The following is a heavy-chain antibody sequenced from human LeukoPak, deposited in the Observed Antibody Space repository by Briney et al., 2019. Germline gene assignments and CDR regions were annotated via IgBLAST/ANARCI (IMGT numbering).Heavy chain of an antibody. CDR1: GGSISSSNW. J-gene: IGHJ5*02. CDR3: ARVGYYYDSGNWFDP. V-gene: IGHV4-4*02. Sequence: SGTLSLTCAVSGGSISSSNWWSWVRQPPGKGLEWIGEIFHSGSTNHNPSLKSRVTMSLDKSKNQFSLKLYSVTAADTAVYYCARVGYYYDSGNWFDPWGQGTLVTVSS. CDR2: IFHSGST. D-gene: IGHD3-22*01.